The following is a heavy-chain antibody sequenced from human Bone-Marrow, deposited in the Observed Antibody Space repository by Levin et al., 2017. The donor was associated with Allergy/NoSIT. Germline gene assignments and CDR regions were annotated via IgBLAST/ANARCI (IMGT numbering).Heavy chain of an antibody. CDR1: GFTFSSYW. J-gene: IGHJ6*02. CDR3: AHQPTGFSRNYYGMDV. Sequence: PGGSLRLSCAASGFTFSSYWVHWVRQAPGKGLLWVSRINSDGTSANYADSVEGRFTLSRDNAKNTVYLQMNSLRADDTAVYYCAHQPTGFSRNYYGMDVWGQGTTVTVSS. CDR2: INSDGTSA. V-gene: IGHV3-74*01. D-gene: IGHD1-14*01.